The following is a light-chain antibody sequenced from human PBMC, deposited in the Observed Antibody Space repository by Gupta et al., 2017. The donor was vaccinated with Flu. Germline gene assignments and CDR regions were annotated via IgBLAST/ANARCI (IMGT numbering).Light chain of an antibody. V-gene: IGLV1-44*01. CDR3: AAWDDSLNGVL. J-gene: IGLJ2*01. Sequence: QSVLTQPPSTSGTPGQRVTISCSGSSSNIGTNTVIWYQQLPGTAPKLLIYSGNQRPSGVPDRFSGSTSGTSGSLAISGLQSEDEADYYCAAWDDSLNGVLFGGGTKVTVL. CDR1: SSNIGTNT. CDR2: SGN.